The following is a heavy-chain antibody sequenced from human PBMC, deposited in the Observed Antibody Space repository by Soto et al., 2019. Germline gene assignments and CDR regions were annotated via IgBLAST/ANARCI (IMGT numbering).Heavy chain of an antibody. CDR3: AKDRFRVTMKPMVKSHCDY. V-gene: IGHV3-30*18. J-gene: IGHJ4*02. CDR2: ISYDGSNK. CDR1: GITFSSYG. D-gene: IGHD3-22*01. Sequence: QVQLVESGGGVVQPGRSLRLSCAASGITFSSYGMHWVRQAPGKGLEWVALISYDGSNKYYADSVKGRFNISRDNSKNPLYLQMNGLRAEDTAVYYCAKDRFRVTMKPMVKSHCDYWGQGTLVTVSS.